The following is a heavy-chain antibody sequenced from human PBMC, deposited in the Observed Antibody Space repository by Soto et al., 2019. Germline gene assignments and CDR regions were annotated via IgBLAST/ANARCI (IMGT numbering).Heavy chain of an antibody. Sequence: QVQLQQSGPRLVKPSETLSLTCTVSSGPDRSHNWGWIRQPLGRGLEWIAYVYYTGDTAYNPSLRSRVSISADTSTNDISLTLSSVTAADTAVYYCVRQGIDYLHGLVDVWGQGTTVSVSS. CDR3: VRQGIDYLHGLVDV. V-gene: IGHV4-59*08. CDR1: SGPDRSHN. CDR2: VYYTGDT. D-gene: IGHD4-17*01. J-gene: IGHJ6*02.